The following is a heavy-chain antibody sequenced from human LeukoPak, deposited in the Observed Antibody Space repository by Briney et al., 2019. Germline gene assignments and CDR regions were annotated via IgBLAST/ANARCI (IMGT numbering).Heavy chain of an antibody. D-gene: IGHD3-22*01. CDR1: GGSISSYY. Sequence: SETLSLTCTVSGGSISSYYWSWIRQPPGKGLEWIGYIYYSGSTNYNPSLKSRVTISVDTSKNQFSLKLSSVTAADTAVYYCAREGNSGYYCDPRYFGYWGQGTLVTVSS. CDR2: IYYSGST. V-gene: IGHV4-59*01. J-gene: IGHJ4*02. CDR3: AREGNSGYYCDPRYFGY.